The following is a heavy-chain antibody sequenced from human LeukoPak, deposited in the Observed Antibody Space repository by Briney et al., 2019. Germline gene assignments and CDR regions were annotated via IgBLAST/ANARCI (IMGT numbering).Heavy chain of an antibody. D-gene: IGHD5-12*01. V-gene: IGHV1-2*02. J-gene: IGHJ4*02. Sequence: ASVKVSCKASGYTFTGYYMHWVRQAPGQGLEWMGWINPNSGGTNYAQKFQGRVTMTRDTSISTAYMELSRLRSDDTAVYYCAPGSDSGYYRAGTYFDYWGQGTLVTVSS. CDR1: GYTFTGYY. CDR2: INPNSGGT. CDR3: APGSDSGYYRAGTYFDY.